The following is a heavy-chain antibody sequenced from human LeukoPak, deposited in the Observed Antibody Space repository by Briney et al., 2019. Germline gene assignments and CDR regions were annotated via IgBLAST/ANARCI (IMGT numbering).Heavy chain of an antibody. V-gene: IGHV4-4*07. D-gene: IGHD3-3*01. CDR2: IYTSGST. J-gene: IGHJ6*03. CDR1: GGSISSYY. Sequence: SETLSLTCTVSGGSISSYYWSWIPQPAGKGLEWIGRIYTSGSTNYNPSLKSRVTISVDKSKNQFALKLSAVTAADTAVYYCASTAVGVVYYSYYYMVVWGKGTTVTDSS. CDR3: ASTAVGVVYYSYYYMVV.